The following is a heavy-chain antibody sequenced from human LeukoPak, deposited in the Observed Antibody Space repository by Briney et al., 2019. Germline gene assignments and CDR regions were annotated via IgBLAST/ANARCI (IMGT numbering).Heavy chain of an antibody. CDR2: IYYSGST. V-gene: IGHV4-59*12. D-gene: IGHD3-3*01. Sequence: SETLSLTCTVSGGSFNSYYWSWIRQPPGKGLEWIGSIYYSGSTYYNPSLKSRVTISLDASINQFSLKLSSVTAADTAVYYCAREITIFGVINHDAFDIWGQGTMVTVSS. CDR1: GGSFNSYY. J-gene: IGHJ3*02. CDR3: AREITIFGVINHDAFDI.